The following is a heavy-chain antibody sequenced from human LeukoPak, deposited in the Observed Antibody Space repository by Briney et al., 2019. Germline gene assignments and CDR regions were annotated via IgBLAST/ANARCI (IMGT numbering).Heavy chain of an antibody. V-gene: IGHV1-2*02. CDR3: ARDRRGYGDLYAFDI. CDR1: GYTFTGYY. CDR2: INPNSGDT. Sequence: ASVKVSCKTSGYTFTGYYMHWVRQAPGQGLEWMGWINPNSGDTNYAQKFQGRVTMTRDMSTSTVYMELSSLRSEDTAVYYCARDRRGYGDLYAFDIWGQGTMVTVSS. J-gene: IGHJ3*02. D-gene: IGHD4-17*01.